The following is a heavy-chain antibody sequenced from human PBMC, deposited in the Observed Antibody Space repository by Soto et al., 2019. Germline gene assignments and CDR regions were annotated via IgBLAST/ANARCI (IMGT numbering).Heavy chain of an antibody. CDR3: ARQGSTTTDYYGMDV. V-gene: IGHV5-51*01. D-gene: IGHD4-17*01. CDR2: IYPGDSDT. Sequence: PGESLKISCKGSGYSFTSYWIGWVRQMPGKGLEWMGIIYPGDSDTRYSPSFQGQVTISADKSIRPAYLPWSSLKASDTAMYYCARQGSTTTDYYGMDVWGQGTTVTVSS. CDR1: GYSFTSYW. J-gene: IGHJ6*02.